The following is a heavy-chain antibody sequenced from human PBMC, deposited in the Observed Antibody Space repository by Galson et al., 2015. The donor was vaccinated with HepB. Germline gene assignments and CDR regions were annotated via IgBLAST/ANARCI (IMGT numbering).Heavy chain of an antibody. V-gene: IGHV5-10-1*01. CDR3: ARFLGCSSTSCYAHYYYYYGMDV. CDR1: GYSFTSYW. D-gene: IGHD2-2*01. Sequence: QSGAEVKKPGESLRISCKGSGYSFTSYWISWVRQMPGKGLEWMGRIDPSDSYTNYSPSFQGHVTISADKSISTAYLQWSSLKASDTAMYYCARFLGCSSTSCYAHYYYYYGMDVWGQGTTVTVSS. CDR2: IDPSDSYT. J-gene: IGHJ6*02.